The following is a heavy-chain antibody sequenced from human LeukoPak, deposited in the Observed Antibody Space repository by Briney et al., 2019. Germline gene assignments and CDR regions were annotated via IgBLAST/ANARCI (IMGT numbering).Heavy chain of an antibody. Sequence: SGTLSLTCTVSGGSISSYYWSWIRQPPGKGLEWIGYIYYSGSTNYNPSLKSRVTISVDTSKNQFSLKLSSVTAADTAVYYCARSKYYDYVWGSYRSYYFDYWGQGTLVTVSS. D-gene: IGHD3-16*02. CDR2: IYYSGST. J-gene: IGHJ4*02. CDR3: ARSKYYDYVWGSYRSYYFDY. V-gene: IGHV4-59*01. CDR1: GGSISSYY.